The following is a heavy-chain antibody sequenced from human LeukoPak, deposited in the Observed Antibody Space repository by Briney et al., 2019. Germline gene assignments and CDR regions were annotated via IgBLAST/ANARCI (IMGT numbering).Heavy chain of an antibody. J-gene: IGHJ4*02. CDR3: AKDLKPAAGPFDY. CDR1: GFTFTSYA. D-gene: IGHD6-13*01. Sequence: QPGGSLRLSCAASGFTFTSYAMSWVRQAPGKGLEWVSANSGSGGTTYYADSVKGRFTISRDISKNTLYLQMNSLRAEDTAVYYCAKDLKPAAGPFDYWGQGTLVTVSS. CDR2: NSGSGGTT. V-gene: IGHV3-23*01.